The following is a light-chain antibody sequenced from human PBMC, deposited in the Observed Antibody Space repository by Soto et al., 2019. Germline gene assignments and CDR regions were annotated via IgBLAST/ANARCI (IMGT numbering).Light chain of an antibody. CDR1: SGHSSYA. V-gene: IGLV4-69*01. CDR3: QTWGTGIVV. CDR2: LNSDGSH. Sequence: QSVLTQSPSASASLGASVKLTCTLSSGHSSYAIAWHQQQPEKGPRYLMKLNSDGSHNKGDGIPDRFSGSSSGAVRYLTISSLQSEDEADYYCQTWGTGIVVFGGGTKVTVL. J-gene: IGLJ2*01.